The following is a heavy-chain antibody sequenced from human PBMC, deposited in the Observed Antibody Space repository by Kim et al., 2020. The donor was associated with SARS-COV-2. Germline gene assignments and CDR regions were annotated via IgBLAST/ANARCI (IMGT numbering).Heavy chain of an antibody. CDR2: IYYSGST. CDR1: GVSISNYY. CDR3: ARYRYAGGDMDV. V-gene: IGHV4-59*08. Sequence: SETLSLTCTVSGVSISNYYWTWIRQPPGKGLEWIGYIYYSGSTNYNPSLKSRVTISVDTSKSQFSLQLSSVTAADTAVYYCARYRYAGGDMDVWGQGTTVTVSS. J-gene: IGHJ6*02. D-gene: IGHD3-16*02.